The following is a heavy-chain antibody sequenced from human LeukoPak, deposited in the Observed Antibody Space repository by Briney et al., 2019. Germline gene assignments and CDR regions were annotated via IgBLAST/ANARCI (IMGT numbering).Heavy chain of an antibody. J-gene: IGHJ3*02. V-gene: IGHV6-1*01. CDR2: THYRSKWYN. CDR3: VRGGQGDGHSADEGFDI. Sequence: SQTLSLTCAISGDSVSSNSVAWTWIRQPPSSGLEWLGRTHYRSKWYNDYGVSVKSRININPDTSKNHFSLQLSSVTPEDTAVYYCVRGGQGDGHSADEGFDIWGQGTMVTVS. CDR1: GDSVSSNSVA. D-gene: IGHD5-18*01.